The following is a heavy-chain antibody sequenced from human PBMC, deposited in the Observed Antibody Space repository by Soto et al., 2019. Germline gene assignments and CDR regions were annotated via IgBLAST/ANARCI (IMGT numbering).Heavy chain of an antibody. CDR1: GYTFTSYG. V-gene: IGHV1-18*01. J-gene: IGHJ4*02. Sequence: ASVKVSCKASGYTFTSYGISWVRQAPGRGLEWMGWISAYNGNTNYAQKLQGRVTMTTDTSTSTAYMELRSLRSDDTAVYYCARVVSHIAAEDYFDYWGQGTLVTVSS. CDR2: ISAYNGNT. CDR3: ARVVSHIAAEDYFDY. D-gene: IGHD6-13*01.